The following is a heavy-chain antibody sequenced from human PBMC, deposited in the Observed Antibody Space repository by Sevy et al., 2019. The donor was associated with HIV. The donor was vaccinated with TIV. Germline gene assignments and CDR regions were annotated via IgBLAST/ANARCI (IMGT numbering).Heavy chain of an antibody. CDR2: ISGSDTTM. CDR1: GFTLSDYY. J-gene: IGHJ6*02. D-gene: IGHD4-17*01. V-gene: IGHV3-11*01. CDR3: ARDHVKDGDLGDYYYFAMDV. Sequence: GGFLRLSCAASGFTLSDYYMSWIRQAPGKGLEWLSYISGSDTTMYYADSVKGRFTFSRDNAKNSLYLQMNSLRAEDTAVYYCARDHVKDGDLGDYYYFAMDVWGQGTTVTVSS.